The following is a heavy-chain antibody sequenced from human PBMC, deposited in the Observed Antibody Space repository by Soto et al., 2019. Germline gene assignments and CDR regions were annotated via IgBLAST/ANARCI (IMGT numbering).Heavy chain of an antibody. D-gene: IGHD3-22*01. J-gene: IGHJ3*02. CDR1: GFTVSSNY. CDR2: IKQDGSQK. V-gene: IGHV3-7*02. Sequence: PEGSLRLSCSASGFTVSSNYMSWVRQAPGKGLEWVANIKQDGSQKWYVDSVKGRFTISRDNAKNSLYLQMDSLRAEDTAVYYCASGEYYDISAPLSYAFDTLCLETMLT. CDR3: ASGEYYDISAPLSYAFDT.